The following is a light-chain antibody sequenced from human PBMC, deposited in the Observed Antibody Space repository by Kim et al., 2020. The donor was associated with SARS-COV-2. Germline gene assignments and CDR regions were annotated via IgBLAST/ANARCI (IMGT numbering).Light chain of an antibody. Sequence: VTFSCTGSSSNIGAGYDVHWYQQLPGTAPKLLIFGNTNRPSGVPDRFSGSKSGTSASLAITGLQAEDEADYYCQSYDSSLSGSYVFGTGTQLTVL. CDR1: SSNIGAGYD. J-gene: IGLJ1*01. CDR3: QSYDSSLSGSYV. V-gene: IGLV1-40*01. CDR2: GNT.